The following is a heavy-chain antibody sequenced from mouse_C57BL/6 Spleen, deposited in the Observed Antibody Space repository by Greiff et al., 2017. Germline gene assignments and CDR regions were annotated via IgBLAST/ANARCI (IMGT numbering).Heavy chain of an antibody. Sequence: VQLQQPGAELVRPGSSVKLSCQASGYTFPSYWMDWVKQRPGQGLEWIGNIYPSDSETHYNQKFKDKATLTVDKSSSTAYMQLSSLTSEDSAVDYCASLTAYFYFDYWGQGTTLTVSS. CDR3: ASLTAYFYFDY. J-gene: IGHJ2*01. V-gene: IGHV1-61*01. CDR2: IYPSDSET. CDR1: GYTFPSYW. D-gene: IGHD2-10*01.